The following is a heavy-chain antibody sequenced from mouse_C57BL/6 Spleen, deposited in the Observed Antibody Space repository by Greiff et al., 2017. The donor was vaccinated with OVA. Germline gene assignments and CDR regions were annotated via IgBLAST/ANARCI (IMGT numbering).Heavy chain of an antibody. J-gene: IGHJ1*03. CDR2: INPSTGGT. CDR1: GYSFTGYY. D-gene: IGHD1-1*01. V-gene: IGHV1-42*01. CDR3: ANYYGSSHWYFDV. Sequence: VQLKQSGPELVKPGASVKISCKASGYSFTGYYMNWVKQSPEKSLEWIGEINPSTGGTTYNQKFKAKATLTVDKSSSTAYMQLKSLTSEDSAVYYCANYYGSSHWYFDVWGTGTKVTVSS.